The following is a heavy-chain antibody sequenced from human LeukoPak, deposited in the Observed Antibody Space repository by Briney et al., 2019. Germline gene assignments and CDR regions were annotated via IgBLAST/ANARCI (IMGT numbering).Heavy chain of an antibody. CDR1: GFTFSTYG. Sequence: PGRSLRLSCAASGFTFSTYGMHWVRQAPGKGLEWVSAISGSGGSTYYADSVKGRFTISRDNAKNSLYLQMNSLRAEDTAVYYCARARGSYSFNYWGQGTLVTVSS. D-gene: IGHD1-26*01. CDR3: ARARGSYSFNY. CDR2: ISGSGGST. V-gene: IGHV3-21*01. J-gene: IGHJ4*02.